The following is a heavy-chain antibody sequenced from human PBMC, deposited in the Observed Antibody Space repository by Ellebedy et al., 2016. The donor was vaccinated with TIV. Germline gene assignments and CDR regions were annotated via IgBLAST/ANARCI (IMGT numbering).Heavy chain of an antibody. D-gene: IGHD6-13*01. CDR1: GFTFGDYA. J-gene: IGHJ6*02. V-gene: IGHV3-49*04. CDR3: TRDLTTLAAAGTGIYYYTMDV. CDR2: LRSKAYGGTT. Sequence: GGSLRLXCTASGFTFGDYAMSCVRQAPGQGLERVSFLRSKAYGGTTEYAASVKGRFTISRDDSKSIAYLQMNSLKAEDTAVYYCTRDLTTLAAAGTGIYYYTMDVWGQGTTVTVSS.